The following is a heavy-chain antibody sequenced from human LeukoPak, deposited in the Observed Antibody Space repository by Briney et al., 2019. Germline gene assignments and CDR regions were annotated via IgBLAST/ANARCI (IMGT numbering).Heavy chain of an antibody. D-gene: IGHD4-17*01. Sequence: GGSLRLSCAASGFTFSSYSMNWVRQAPGKGLEWVSSISSSSSYIYYADSVKGRFTISRDNAKNSLCLQMNSLRAEDTAVCYCARVLYGANYYYYMDVWGKGTTVTVSS. CDR2: ISSSSSYI. CDR1: GFTFSSYS. CDR3: ARVLYGANYYYYMDV. J-gene: IGHJ6*03. V-gene: IGHV3-21*01.